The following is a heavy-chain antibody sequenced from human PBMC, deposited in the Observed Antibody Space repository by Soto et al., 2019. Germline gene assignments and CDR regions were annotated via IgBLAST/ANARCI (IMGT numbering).Heavy chain of an antibody. CDR1: GFTFSSYA. D-gene: IGHD3-22*01. J-gene: IGHJ4*02. CDR2: ISYDGSNK. V-gene: IGHV3-30-3*01. CDR3: ARDPKLYYESTRFDY. Sequence: QVQLVESGGGVGQPGRSLRLSCAASGFTFSSYAMHWVRQAPGKGLEWVAVISYDGSNKYYADSVKGRFTISRDNSKNTLYLQMNSLRAEDTAVYYCARDPKLYYESTRFDYWGQGTLVTVSS.